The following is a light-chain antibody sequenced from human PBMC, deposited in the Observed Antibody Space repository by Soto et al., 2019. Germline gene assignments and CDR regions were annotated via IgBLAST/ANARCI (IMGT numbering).Light chain of an antibody. Sequence: DIQMTQSPSSLSASVGDRVTITCRASQGISSYLAWYQQKPGKVPKLLIYAASTLQSGVPSRFSGSGSGTDFTLTISSLQPEDVATYYCQKYYSVPETFGQGTNVEIK. J-gene: IGKJ1*01. CDR3: QKYYSVPET. V-gene: IGKV1-27*01. CDR1: QGISSY. CDR2: AAS.